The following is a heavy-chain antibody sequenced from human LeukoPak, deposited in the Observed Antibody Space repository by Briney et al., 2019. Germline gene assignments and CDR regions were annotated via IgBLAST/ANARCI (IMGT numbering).Heavy chain of an antibody. V-gene: IGHV1-18*01. CDR3: ARDGYLYYYDSSDYWAFDI. CDR1: DYTFTNYG. J-gene: IGHJ3*02. D-gene: IGHD3-22*01. Sequence: ASVKVSCKASDYTFTNYGISWVRQAPGQGLEWMGWISTYNGDTNYAQKLQDRVTMTTDTSTSTAYMELRSLRSDDTAVYYCARDGYLYYYDSSDYWAFDIWGQGTMVTVSS. CDR2: ISTYNGDT.